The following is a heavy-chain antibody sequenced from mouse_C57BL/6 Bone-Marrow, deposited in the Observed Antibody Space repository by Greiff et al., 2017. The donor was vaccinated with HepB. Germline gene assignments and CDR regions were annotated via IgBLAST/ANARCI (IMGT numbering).Heavy chain of an antibody. V-gene: IGHV3-6*01. CDR3: ARRFYDYELAY. CDR2: ISYDGSN. CDR1: GYSITSCYY. Sequence: EVKLQESGPGLVKPSQSLSLTCSVTGYSITSCYYWNWIRQFPGNQLEWMGYISYDGSNNYNPSLKNRIAITRDTSKNQFFLKLNSVTTEDTATYYCARRFYDYELAYWGQGTLVTVSA. J-gene: IGHJ3*01. D-gene: IGHD2-4*01.